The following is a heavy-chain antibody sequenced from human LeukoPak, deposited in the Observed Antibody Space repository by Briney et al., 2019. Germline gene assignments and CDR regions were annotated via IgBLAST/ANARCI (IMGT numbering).Heavy chain of an antibody. D-gene: IGHD3-22*01. J-gene: IGHJ1*01. CDR2: INHSGST. CDR3: ARVLYYYDSSGYCYFQH. V-gene: IGHV4-39*07. CDR1: GGSISSSSYY. Sequence: SETLSLTCTVSGGSISSSSYYWSWIRQPPGKGLEWIGEINHSGSTNYNPSLKSRVTISVDTSKNQFSLKLSSVTAADTAVYYCARVLYYYDSSGYCYFQHWGQGTLVTVSS.